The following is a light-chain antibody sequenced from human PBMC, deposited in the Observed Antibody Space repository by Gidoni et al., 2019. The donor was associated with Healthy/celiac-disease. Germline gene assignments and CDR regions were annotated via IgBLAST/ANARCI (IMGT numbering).Light chain of an antibody. CDR2: WAS. Sequence: DIVITPSPESLAVSLGERANINCKSSQNFLHSSNNKNYLAWYQQKPGQPPKLLISWASTRESGVLDRCSGSGSGTDYTPTISSRQAEDVSVYYCQQYYSTPGTFGQGTKLEIK. J-gene: IGKJ2*02. V-gene: IGKV4-1*01. CDR1: QNFLHSSNNKNY. CDR3: QQYYSTPGT.